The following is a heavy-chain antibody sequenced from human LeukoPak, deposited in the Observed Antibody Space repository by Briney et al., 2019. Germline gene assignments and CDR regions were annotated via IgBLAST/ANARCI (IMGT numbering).Heavy chain of an antibody. CDR1: GGSISSCY. V-gene: IGHV4-59*12. Sequence: SETLSLTCTVSGGSISSCYWSWIRQPPGKGLEWIGYIYYSGSTNYNPSLKSRVTISVDTSKNQFSLKLSSVTAADTAVYYCARGPLSYYYYYMDVWGKGTTVTVSS. CDR3: ARGPLSYYYYYMDV. CDR2: IYYSGST. J-gene: IGHJ6*03.